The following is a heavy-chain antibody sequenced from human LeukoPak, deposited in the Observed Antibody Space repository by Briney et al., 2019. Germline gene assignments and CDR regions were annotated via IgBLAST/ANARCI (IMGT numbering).Heavy chain of an antibody. V-gene: IGHV4-34*01. Sequence: SETLSLTCAVYGGSFSGYYWSWIRQPPGKGLEWIGEINHSGSTNYNPSLKSRVTISVDTSKNQFSLKLNSVTAADTAVYYCARQGIPAAIDDYWGQGTLVTVSS. CDR3: ARQGIPAAIDDY. CDR1: GGSFSGYY. J-gene: IGHJ4*02. D-gene: IGHD2-2*02. CDR2: INHSGST.